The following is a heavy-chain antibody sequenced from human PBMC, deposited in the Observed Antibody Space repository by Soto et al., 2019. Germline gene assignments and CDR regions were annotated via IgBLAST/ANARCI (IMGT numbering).Heavy chain of an antibody. CDR2: IYWDDDT. J-gene: IGHJ4*02. CDR3: AHTMAPRIFDS. Sequence: QITLKEAGPTLVKPTQTLTLTYSFSGFSLITSGVGVGWIRQPPGKALEWLALIYWDDDTGYSTSLRNRLTITKDTSRNQVVLTMTNIDPADTATYYCAHTMAPRIFDSWGQGTLVTVSS. V-gene: IGHV2-5*02. CDR1: GFSLITSGVG.